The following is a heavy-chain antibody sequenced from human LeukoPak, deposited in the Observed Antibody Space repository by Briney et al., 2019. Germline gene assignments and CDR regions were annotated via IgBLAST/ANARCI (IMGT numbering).Heavy chain of an antibody. CDR3: AREISSSWYEIFDY. CDR2: ISSSSSYI. J-gene: IGHJ4*02. Sequence: GGSLRLSCAASGFAFSSYSMNWVRQAPGKGLEWVSSISSSSSYIYYADSVKGRFTISRDNAKNSLYLQMNSLRAEDTAVYYCAREISSSWYEIFDYWGQGTLVTVSS. D-gene: IGHD6-13*01. CDR1: GFAFSSYS. V-gene: IGHV3-21*01.